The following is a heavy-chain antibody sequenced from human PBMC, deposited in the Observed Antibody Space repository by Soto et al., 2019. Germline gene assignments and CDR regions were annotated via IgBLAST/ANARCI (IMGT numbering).Heavy chain of an antibody. CDR3: ARHDWSRFYGMDV. V-gene: IGHV4-39*01. CDR2: AYYSGST. J-gene: IGHJ6*02. CDR1: GSSIITSYY. Sequence: SEILSLTCGVSGSSIITSYYWGWIRQPPGKGLEWIGSAYYSGSTYYNPSLKSRVTIFVDTSKSQFSLILGSVTAADTAVYYCARHDWSRFYGMDVWGQGTTVTVSS. D-gene: IGHD2-21*01.